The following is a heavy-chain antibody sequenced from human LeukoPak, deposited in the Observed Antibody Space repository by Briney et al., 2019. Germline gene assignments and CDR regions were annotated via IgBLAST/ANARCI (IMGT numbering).Heavy chain of an antibody. V-gene: IGHV6-1*01. CDR2: TYYRSKWYN. CDR1: GDSVSSNSAS. Sequence: SQTLSLTCAISGDSVSSNSASRNWIRQSPSRGLEWLGRTYYRSKWYNEYALSVKSRLTINPDTSKNQFSLQLNSVTPDDTAVYYCARAQGYLDLWGRGTLVTVSS. J-gene: IGHJ2*01. CDR3: ARAQGYLDL.